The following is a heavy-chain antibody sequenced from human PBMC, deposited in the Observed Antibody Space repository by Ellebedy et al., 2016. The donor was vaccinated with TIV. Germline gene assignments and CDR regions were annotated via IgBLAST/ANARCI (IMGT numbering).Heavy chain of an antibody. CDR2: TRNKANSYTT. J-gene: IGHJ3*02. Sequence: GGSLRLSCAASGFTFSNYAIHWVRQAPGKGLEWVGRTRNKANSYTTEYAASVKGRFTISRDDSKNSLYLQMNSLKTEDTAVYYCARTSGSRWGLSAFDIWGQGTMVTVSS. CDR3: ARTSGSRWGLSAFDI. V-gene: IGHV3-72*01. CDR1: GFTFSNYA. D-gene: IGHD1-26*01.